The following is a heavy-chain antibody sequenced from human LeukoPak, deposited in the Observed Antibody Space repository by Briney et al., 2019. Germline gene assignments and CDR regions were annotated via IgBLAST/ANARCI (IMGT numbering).Heavy chain of an antibody. D-gene: IGHD3-3*01. CDR3: AASALYYDFWSGYYINWFDP. J-gene: IGHJ5*02. CDR2: INPNSGGT. V-gene: IGHV1-2*06. Sequence: ASVKASCKASGYTFTGYYMHWVRQAPGQGLEWMGRINPNSGGTNYAQKFQGRVTMTRDTSISTAYMELSRLRSDDTAVYYCAASALYYDFWSGYYINWFDPWGQGTLVTVSS. CDR1: GYTFTGYY.